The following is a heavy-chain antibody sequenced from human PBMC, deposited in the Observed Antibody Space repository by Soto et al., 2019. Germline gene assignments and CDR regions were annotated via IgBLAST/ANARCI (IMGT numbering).Heavy chain of an antibody. CDR3: ANRAHSSSWFDSANWFDP. D-gene: IGHD6-13*01. Sequence: QLQLQESGPGLVKPSETLSLTCTVSGGSISSSSYYWGWIRQPPGKGLEWIGSIYYSGSTYYNPSLKSRVTISVDTSKNQFSLKLSSVTAADTAVYYCANRAHSSSWFDSANWFDPWGQGTLVTVSS. J-gene: IGHJ5*02. CDR2: IYYSGST. V-gene: IGHV4-39*01. CDR1: GGSISSSSYY.